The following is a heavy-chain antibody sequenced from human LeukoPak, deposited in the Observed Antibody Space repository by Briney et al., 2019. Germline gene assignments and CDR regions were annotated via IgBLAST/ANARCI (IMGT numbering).Heavy chain of an antibody. CDR1: GFTFSSYG. CDR3: AKEDVVVITILYFQH. V-gene: IGHV3-30*18. D-gene: IGHD3-22*01. J-gene: IGHJ1*01. CDR2: ISYDGSNK. Sequence: PGGSLRLSCAASGFTFSSYGMHWVRQAPGKGLEWVAVISYDGSNKYYADSVKGRFTISRDNSKNTLYLQMNSLRTEDTAIYYCAKEDVVVITILYFQHWRQGTLVTVSS.